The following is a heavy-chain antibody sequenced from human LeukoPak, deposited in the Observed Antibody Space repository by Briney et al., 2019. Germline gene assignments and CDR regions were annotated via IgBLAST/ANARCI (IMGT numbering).Heavy chain of an antibody. Sequence: SVKVSCKASGGTFSSYAISWVRQAPGQGLEWMGGIIPIFGTANYAQKFQGRVTITTDESTSTAYMELSSLRSEDTAVYYCASHSSSSGYFDYWGQGTLVTVSS. J-gene: IGHJ4*02. CDR1: GGTFSSYA. CDR3: ASHSSSSGYFDY. D-gene: IGHD6-6*01. V-gene: IGHV1-69*05. CDR2: IIPIFGTA.